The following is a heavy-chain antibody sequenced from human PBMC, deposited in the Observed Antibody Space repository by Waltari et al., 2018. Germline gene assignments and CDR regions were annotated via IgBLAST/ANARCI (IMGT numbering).Heavy chain of an antibody. CDR3: ARGGHTPYYFDY. CDR2: IYYSGST. CDR1: GGSISSYY. V-gene: IGHV4-59*01. Sequence: QVQLQESGPGLVKPSETLSLTCTVSGGSISSYYWSWIRQPPGKGLEWIGYIYYSGSTNYNPSLKSRVTISVDTSKNQFSLKLSSVTAADTAVYYCARGGHTPYYFDYWGQGTLVTVSS. D-gene: IGHD2-2*02. J-gene: IGHJ4*02.